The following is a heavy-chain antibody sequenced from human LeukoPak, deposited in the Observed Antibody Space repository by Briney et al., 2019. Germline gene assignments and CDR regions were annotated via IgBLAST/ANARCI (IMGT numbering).Heavy chain of an antibody. J-gene: IGHJ4*02. CDR3: ARDCSGGSCYGDY. V-gene: IGHV1-2*02. CDR2: INPNSGDT. CDR1: GYTSTGHF. Sequence: ASVKVSCKASGYTSTGHFIHWVRLAPGRGLEWMGWINPNSGDTNYAQNFQGRVTMTRDTSISTAYMELSRLRSDDTAVYYCARDCSGGSCYGDYWGQGTLVTVSS. D-gene: IGHD2-15*01.